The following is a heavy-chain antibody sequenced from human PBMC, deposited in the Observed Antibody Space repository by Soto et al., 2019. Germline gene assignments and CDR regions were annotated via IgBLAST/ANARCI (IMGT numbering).Heavy chain of an antibody. CDR3: TSQGYSYGFVY. CDR2: IRSKANSYAT. J-gene: IGHJ4*02. CDR1: GFTFSGSA. V-gene: IGHV3-73*02. D-gene: IGHD5-18*01. Sequence: EVQLVESGGGLVQPGGSLKLSCAASGFTFSGSAMHWVRQASGKGLEWVGRIRSKANSYATAYVASVKGRFTISRDDPKNTAYLQMNSLKTEDTAVYYCTSQGYSYGFVYWGQGTLVTVSS.